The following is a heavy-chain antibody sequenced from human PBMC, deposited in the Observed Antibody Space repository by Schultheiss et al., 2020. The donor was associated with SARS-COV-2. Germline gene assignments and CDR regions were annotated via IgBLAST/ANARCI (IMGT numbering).Heavy chain of an antibody. CDR3: ARHGYASIAAAGGYYYYGMDV. D-gene: IGHD6-13*01. CDR2: ISAYNGNT. J-gene: IGHJ6*02. CDR1: GYTFTSYA. Sequence: ASVKVSCKASGYTFTSYAMHWVRQAPGQRLEWMGWISAYNGNTNYAQKLQGRVTMTTDTSTSTAYMELRSLRSDDTAVYYCARHGYASIAAAGGYYYYGMDVWGQGTTVTVSS. V-gene: IGHV1-18*01.